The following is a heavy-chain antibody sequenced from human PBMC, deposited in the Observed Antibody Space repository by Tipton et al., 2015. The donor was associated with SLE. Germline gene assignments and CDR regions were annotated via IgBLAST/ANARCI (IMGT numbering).Heavy chain of an antibody. V-gene: IGHV4-59*11. D-gene: IGHD6-13*01. CDR3: ARGLRYSSSWYRTLFDY. CDR2: IYYSGST. Sequence: TLSLTCTVSGGSISSHYWSWIRQPPGKGLEWIGYIYYSGSTNYNRSLKSRVTISVDTSKNQFSLKLSSVTAADTAVYYCARGLRYSSSWYRTLFDYWGQGTLVTVSS. J-gene: IGHJ4*02. CDR1: GGSISSHY.